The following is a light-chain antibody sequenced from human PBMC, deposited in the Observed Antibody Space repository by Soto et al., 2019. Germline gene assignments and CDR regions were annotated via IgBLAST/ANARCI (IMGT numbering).Light chain of an antibody. CDR2: EVS. V-gene: IGLV2-14*01. J-gene: IGLJ1*01. CDR3: SSYTGSDTPEV. CDR1: SSDVGGYDY. Sequence: AQTQPPAASGSPGQSVDISCTGTSSDVGGYDYVSWYQQHPGKAPKLMIYEVSNRPSGVSNRFSGSKSGDTASLTISGLQPEDEADYYCSSYTGSDTPEVYGPCTKDAVL.